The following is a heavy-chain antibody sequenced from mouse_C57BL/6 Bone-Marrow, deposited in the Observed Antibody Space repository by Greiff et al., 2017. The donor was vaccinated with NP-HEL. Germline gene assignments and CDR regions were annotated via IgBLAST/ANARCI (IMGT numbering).Heavy chain of an antibody. CDR2: IHPNSGST. J-gene: IGHJ1*03. Sequence: QVQLQQSGAELVKPGASVKLSCKASGYTFTSYWMHWVKQRPGQGLEWIGMIHPNSGSTNYNEKFKSKATLTVDKSSSTAYMQLSSLTSEDSAVYYCARMGGYFFWYFDVWGTGTTVTVSS. CDR3: ARMGGYFFWYFDV. D-gene: IGHD2-3*01. V-gene: IGHV1-64*01. CDR1: GYTFTSYW.